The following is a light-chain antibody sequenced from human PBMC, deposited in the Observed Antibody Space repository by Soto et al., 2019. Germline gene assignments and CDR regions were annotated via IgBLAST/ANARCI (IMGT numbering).Light chain of an antibody. J-gene: IGKJ2*01. CDR1: QSVSSN. CDR2: GAS. V-gene: IGKV3-15*01. Sequence: EIVMTQSPATLSVSPGERATLSCRSSQSVSSNLAWYQQTPGQAPTLLIYGASARATGIPARFSGSGSGTEFTLTISSLQSEDFAVYYCQHYNNWPFTFGQGTKLESK. CDR3: QHYNNWPFT.